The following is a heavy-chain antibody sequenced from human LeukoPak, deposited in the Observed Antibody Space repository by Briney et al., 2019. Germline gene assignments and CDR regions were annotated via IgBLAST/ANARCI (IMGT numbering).Heavy chain of an antibody. CDR2: IYSAGST. CDR3: ARIVTGYCGSSGCRSRHFDY. V-gene: IGHV3-23*03. CDR1: GFTFSTYA. Sequence: GGSLRLSCAASGFTFSTYAMSWVRQAPGKGLEWVSVIYSAGSTYYADSVKGRFTISRDNSKNTLYLQMNSLRAEDTAVYYCARIVTGYCGSSGCRSRHFDYWGQGTLVTVSS. D-gene: IGHD2-2*01. J-gene: IGHJ4*02.